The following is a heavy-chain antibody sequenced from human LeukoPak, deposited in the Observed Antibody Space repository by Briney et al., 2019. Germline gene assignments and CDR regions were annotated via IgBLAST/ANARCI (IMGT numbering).Heavy chain of an antibody. CDR3: ARKLRLGGNWFDP. V-gene: IGHV1-69*13. Sequence: SVRVSCKTSGGTFTSYAITWVRQAPGQGLEWMGKIIPISGTTNYAQKFQGRVTFTADGSTSTAYMELSSLRSEDTALYYCARKLRLGGNWFDPWGQGTLVTVSS. CDR2: IIPISGTT. CDR1: GGTFTSYA. J-gene: IGHJ5*02. D-gene: IGHD1-26*01.